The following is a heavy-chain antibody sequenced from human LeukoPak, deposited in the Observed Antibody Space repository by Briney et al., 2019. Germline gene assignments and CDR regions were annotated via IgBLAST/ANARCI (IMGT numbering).Heavy chain of an antibody. CDR3: VTDIWFSESNDAFDI. V-gene: IGHV1-46*03. D-gene: IGHD3-10*01. J-gene: IGHJ3*02. Sequence: ASVKDSCKASGHTFTNYYMHWLGLAPGQGLEWMGGMNPSGDNKSNTQKFQGRLTLTRDTSTSTVYMELSSLRSEDTALYYCVTDIWFSESNDAFDIWGQGTMVAVSS. CDR2: MNPSGDNK. CDR1: GHTFTNYY.